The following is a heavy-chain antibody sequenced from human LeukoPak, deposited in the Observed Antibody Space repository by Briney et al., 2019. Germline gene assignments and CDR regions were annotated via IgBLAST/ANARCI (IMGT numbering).Heavy chain of an antibody. Sequence: GGSLRLSCAASGFTFTSDAMSWVRQAPGKGLEWVAGISDSGAGIHYADSVKGRFTISRDTSRKTLFLQMNSLGVEDTAVYYCAPGTHGKIDYWGQGTLVTVSS. CDR1: GFTFTSDA. CDR3: APGTHGKIDY. CDR2: ISDSGAGI. D-gene: IGHD3-10*01. J-gene: IGHJ4*02. V-gene: IGHV3-23*01.